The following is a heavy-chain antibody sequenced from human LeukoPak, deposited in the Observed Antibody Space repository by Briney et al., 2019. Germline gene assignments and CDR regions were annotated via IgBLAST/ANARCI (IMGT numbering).Heavy chain of an antibody. CDR1: GYSFTSYW. D-gene: IGHD6-19*01. CDR2: IYPADSNT. CDR3: ARLNADTGWFSFDY. J-gene: IGHJ4*02. V-gene: IGHV5-51*01. Sequence: GESLKISCKGSGYSFTSYWIGWVRQMPGEGLEYMGIIYPADSNTKYSPSFQGQVTISADKSISTAYLQWSSLKASDTAMYYCARLNADTGWFSFDYWGQGTLVTVSS.